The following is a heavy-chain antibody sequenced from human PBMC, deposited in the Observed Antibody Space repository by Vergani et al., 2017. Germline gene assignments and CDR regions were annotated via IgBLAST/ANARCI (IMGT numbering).Heavy chain of an antibody. D-gene: IGHD3-16*01. V-gene: IGHV3-30*18. CDR3: AKHFRGWGIDY. CDR1: GFTSSYYG. Sequence: QVHLVESGGGVVQPGGSLRLSCVVSGFTSSYYGMHWVRQAPGKGLEWVAVISYDGTQKYYADSVKGRFTISRDNSKSTLYLQMNSLRTEDTATYYCAKHFRGWGIDYWGQGTQVIVSS. CDR2: ISYDGTQK. J-gene: IGHJ4*02.